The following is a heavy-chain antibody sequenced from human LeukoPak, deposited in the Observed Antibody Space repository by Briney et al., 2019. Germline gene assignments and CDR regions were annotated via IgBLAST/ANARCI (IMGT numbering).Heavy chain of an antibody. J-gene: IGHJ4*02. D-gene: IGHD2-21*02. V-gene: IGHV3-21*01. Sequence: GGSLRLSCAASGFTFSSYSMNWVRQAPGKGLEWVSSISSSSSYIYYADSVKGRFTISRDNAKNSLYLQMNSLRAEDTAVYYCARDTGDSEGGFDYWGQGTLVTVSS. CDR1: GFTFSSYS. CDR3: ARDTGDSEGGFDY. CDR2: ISSSSSYI.